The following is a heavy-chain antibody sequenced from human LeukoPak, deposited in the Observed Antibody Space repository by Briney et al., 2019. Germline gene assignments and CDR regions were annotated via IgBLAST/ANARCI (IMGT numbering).Heavy chain of an antibody. D-gene: IGHD2-2*01. V-gene: IGHV4-4*07. J-gene: IGHJ5*02. CDR2: IYTSGST. Sequence: PSETLSLTCTVSGGSISSYYWSWIRQPAGKGLEWIGRIYTSGSTNYNPSLKSRVTMSVDTSKNQLSLKLSSVTAADTAVYYCARDLSEAVVVPAANGFDPWGQGTMVTVSS. CDR3: ARDLSEAVVVPAANGFDP. CDR1: GGSISSYY.